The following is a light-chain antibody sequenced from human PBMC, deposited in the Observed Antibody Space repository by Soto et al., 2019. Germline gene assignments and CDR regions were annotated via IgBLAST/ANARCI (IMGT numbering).Light chain of an antibody. V-gene: IGLV2-8*01. CDR1: SSDVGGYNY. CDR3: SSYTTTNTLQLV. CDR2: EVN. Sequence: QSALTQPPSASGSPGQSVAISCTGTSSDVGGYNYVSWYQQHPGKAPKLMIYEVNKRPSGVPDRFSGSKSGNTASLTVSGLQAEDEADYYCSSYTTTNTLQLVFGGGTKLTVL. J-gene: IGLJ2*01.